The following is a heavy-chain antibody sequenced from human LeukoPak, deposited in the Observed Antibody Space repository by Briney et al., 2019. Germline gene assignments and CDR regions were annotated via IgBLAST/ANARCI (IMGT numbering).Heavy chain of an antibody. Sequence: PGASLRLSCVASGFTFSSYAMSWVRQAPGKGLEWVSTISGSGGSTYSADSVKGRFTISRDNSKNTLYLQMNSLRAEDTAVYYCAKNLVPSSPYSGMDVWGQGTTVTVS. CDR3: AKNLVPSSPYSGMDV. CDR1: GFTFSSYA. V-gene: IGHV3-23*01. J-gene: IGHJ6*02. CDR2: ISGSGGST.